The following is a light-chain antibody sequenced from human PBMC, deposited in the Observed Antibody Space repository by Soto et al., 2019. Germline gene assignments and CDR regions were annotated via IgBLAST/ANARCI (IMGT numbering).Light chain of an antibody. CDR3: QQYGNSPIT. J-gene: IGKJ5*01. CDR1: QSVSSY. Sequence: EIVLTQSPATLSLSPGERATLSFRASQSVSSYLAWYQQKPGQAPRLLIYDASNRATGIPARFSGSGSGTDFTLTISRLEPEDFAVYYCQQYGNSPITFGQGTRLE. V-gene: IGKV3-11*01. CDR2: DAS.